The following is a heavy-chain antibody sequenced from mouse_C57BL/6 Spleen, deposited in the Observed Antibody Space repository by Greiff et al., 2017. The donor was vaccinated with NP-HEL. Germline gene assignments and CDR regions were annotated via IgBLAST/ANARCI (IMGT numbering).Heavy chain of an antibody. D-gene: IGHD1-1*01. CDR1: GYTFTSYW. Sequence: VKLQQNGAELVKPGASVKMSCKASGYTFTSYWITWVKQRPGQGLEWIGDIYPGSGSTNYNEKFKSKATLTVDTSSSTAYMQLSSLTSEDSAVYYCATSYGYAMDYWGQGTSVTVSS. J-gene: IGHJ4*01. CDR3: ATSYGYAMDY. V-gene: IGHV1-55*01. CDR2: IYPGSGST.